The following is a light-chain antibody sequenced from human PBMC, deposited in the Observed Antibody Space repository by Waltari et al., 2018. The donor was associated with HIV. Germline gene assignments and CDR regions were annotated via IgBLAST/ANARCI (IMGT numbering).Light chain of an antibody. CDR2: GAT. CDR3: HQET. CDR1: QSVSSSY. V-gene: IGKV3-20*01. J-gene: IGKJ2*01. Sequence: EIVLTQSPGTLSLSPGERATLSCRASQSVSSSYLAWYQQKPGQSPRLLIYGATSRATGIPDMFSGSGSGTDFTLTISRLEPEDFAVYYCHQETFGQGTKLVIK.